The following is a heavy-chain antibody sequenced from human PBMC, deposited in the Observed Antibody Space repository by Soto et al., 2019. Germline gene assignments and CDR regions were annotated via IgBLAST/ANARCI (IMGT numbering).Heavy chain of an antibody. D-gene: IGHD2-15*01. CDR3: ARVGAGIVGGMDV. CDR2: ITAYNGNT. V-gene: IGHV1-18*01. CDR1: GYTFIRYG. Sequence: ASVKVSCRASGYTFIRYGISWVRQAPGQGLEGMGWITAYNGNTNYAQKVQGRVTITRATSASTAYMELSSLRSEDTAVYYCARVGAGIVGGMDVWGQGTTVTVSS. J-gene: IGHJ6*02.